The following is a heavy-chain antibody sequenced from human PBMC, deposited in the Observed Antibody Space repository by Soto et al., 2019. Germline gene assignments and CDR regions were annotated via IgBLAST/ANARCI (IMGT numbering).Heavy chain of an antibody. D-gene: IGHD3-10*01. Sequence: EVQLVESGGGLVQPGGSLRLSCAASGFTFSSYAMKWVSQAPGKGLEYVSVISGNGGSTYYANSVKGRFTISKDNFKTLLYLQMGSLRAEDMSVYYCARRGYGLYFDYWGQGTLVTVSS. CDR1: GFTFSSYA. V-gene: IGHV3-64*01. J-gene: IGHJ4*02. CDR3: ARRGYGLYFDY. CDR2: ISGNGGST.